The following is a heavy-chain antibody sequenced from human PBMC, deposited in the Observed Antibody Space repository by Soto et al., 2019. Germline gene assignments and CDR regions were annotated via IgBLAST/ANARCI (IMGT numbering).Heavy chain of an antibody. J-gene: IGHJ6*02. V-gene: IGHV4-30-4*01. Sequence: QVQLQESGPGLVKPSQTLSLTCTVSGGSISSGDYYWSWIRQPPGKGLEWIGYIYYSGSTYYNPSLTSRVTISVDPSQNQSSLKLSSVTAADTAVYYCARTTEYYYYYGMDVWGQGTTVTVSS. CDR3: ARTTEYYYYYGMDV. CDR1: GGSISSGDYY. D-gene: IGHD1-1*01. CDR2: IYYSGST.